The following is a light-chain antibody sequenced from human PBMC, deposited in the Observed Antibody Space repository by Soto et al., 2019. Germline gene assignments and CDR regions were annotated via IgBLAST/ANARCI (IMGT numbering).Light chain of an antibody. CDR3: QQFHISRT. CDR1: QSLNARY. CDR2: GAS. Sequence: EIVLTQSPSTRSLSPGERATLSCRASQSLNARYLAWYQVKPGQAPRLLFYGASSRATGIPDRFIGSGSGTDFTLTITGLEPEDFAVYYCQQFHISRTFGQGTKVYIK. J-gene: IGKJ1*01. V-gene: IGKV3-20*01.